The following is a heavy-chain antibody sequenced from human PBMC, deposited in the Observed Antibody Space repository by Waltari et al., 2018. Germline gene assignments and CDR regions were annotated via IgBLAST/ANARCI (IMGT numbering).Heavy chain of an antibody. CDR1: GFTFSSYS. Sequence: EVQLVESGGGLVKPGGSLRLSCAASGFTFSSYSMNWVRQAPGKGLEWVSSISSSSSYIYYADSVKGRFTISRDNAKNSLHLQMNSLRAEDTAVYYCARDRPVSSGGALDYWGQGTLVTVSS. D-gene: IGHD6-19*01. CDR2: ISSSSSYI. V-gene: IGHV3-21*01. CDR3: ARDRPVSSGGALDY. J-gene: IGHJ4*02.